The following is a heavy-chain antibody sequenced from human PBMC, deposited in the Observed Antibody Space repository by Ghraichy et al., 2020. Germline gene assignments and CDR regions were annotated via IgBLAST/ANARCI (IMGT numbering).Heavy chain of an antibody. CDR2: IDSGGATT. CDR3: AKGGVGATRRDFDY. D-gene: IGHD1-26*01. Sequence: LTCAASGFTFRVYAMSWVRQALGKGLERVSSIDSGGATTHYADSVRGRFTISRDNSKNTLYLQLNSLRAEDTAVYYCAKGGVGATRRDFDYWGQGTLVTVSS. J-gene: IGHJ4*02. V-gene: IGHV3-23*01. CDR1: GFTFRVYA.